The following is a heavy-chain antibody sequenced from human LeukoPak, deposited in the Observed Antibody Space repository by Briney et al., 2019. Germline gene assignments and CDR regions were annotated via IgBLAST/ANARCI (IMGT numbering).Heavy chain of an antibody. V-gene: IGHV3-74*01. D-gene: IGHD4/OR15-4a*01. CDR2: INSDGSST. CDR1: GFTFSSYW. J-gene: IGHJ4*02. CDR3: VRVPQLALFDY. Sequence: GGSLRLSCAASGFTFSSYWTHWVRQAPGKGLVWVSRINSDGSSTNYADSVKGRITISRDNAKNTLYLQMNSLRAEDTAVYYCVRVPQLALFDYWGQGTLVTVSS.